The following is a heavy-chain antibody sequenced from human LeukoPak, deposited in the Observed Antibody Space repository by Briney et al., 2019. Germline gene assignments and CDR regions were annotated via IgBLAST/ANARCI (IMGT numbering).Heavy chain of an antibody. V-gene: IGHV3-23*01. CDR1: GFTLSSYA. D-gene: IGHD2-2*01. Sequence: GGSLRLSCAASGFTLSSYAMSWVRQAPGKGLEWVSAISGSGGSTYYADSVKGRFTISRDNSKNTLYLQMNSLRAEDTAVYYCASLIVVVPAARNSAFDYWGQGTLVTVSS. CDR2: ISGSGGST. CDR3: ASLIVVVPAARNSAFDY. J-gene: IGHJ4*02.